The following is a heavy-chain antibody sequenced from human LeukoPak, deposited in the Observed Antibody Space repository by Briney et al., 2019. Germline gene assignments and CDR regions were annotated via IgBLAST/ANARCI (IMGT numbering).Heavy chain of an antibody. V-gene: IGHV4-39*07. J-gene: IGHJ4*02. Sequence: IPSETLSLTCTVSGDSISSGGYYWSWIRQPPGKGLEWIGEINHSGSTNYNPSLKSRVTISVDTSKNQLSLKLSSVTAADTAVYYCARLYHDYGDPHLDYWGQGTLVTVSS. D-gene: IGHD4-17*01. CDR3: ARLYHDYGDPHLDY. CDR2: INHSGST. CDR1: GDSISSGGYY.